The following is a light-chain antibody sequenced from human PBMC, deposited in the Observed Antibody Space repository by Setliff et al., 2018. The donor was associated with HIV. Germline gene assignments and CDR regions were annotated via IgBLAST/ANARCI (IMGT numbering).Light chain of an antibody. CDR3: QQYGGSSWT. J-gene: IGKJ1*01. CDR2: AAS. V-gene: IGKV3-20*01. CDR1: QSVSSNY. Sequence: TLSLSPGERTTLSCRASQSVSSNYLAWYQQKPGQAPRLLIYAASSRATGIPDRFSGSVSGTDFTLSITRLEPEDFGVYYCQQYGGSSWTFGQGTKVDIK.